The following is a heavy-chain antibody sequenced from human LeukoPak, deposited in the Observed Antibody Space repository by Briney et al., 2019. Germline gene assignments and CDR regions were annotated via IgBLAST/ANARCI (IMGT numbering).Heavy chain of an antibody. D-gene: IGHD3-3*01. CDR1: GGSISSSNYY. J-gene: IGHJ4*02. Sequence: PSETLSLTCTVSGGSISSSNYYWGWIRQPPGKGLEWIGSIYYSGNTYYNPSLKSGVTISVDTSKNQFSLKLSSVTAADTAVYYCATFKRITIFGVVTSYIDYWGQGTLVTVSS. V-gene: IGHV4-39*01. CDR3: ATFKRITIFGVVTSYIDY. CDR2: IYYSGNT.